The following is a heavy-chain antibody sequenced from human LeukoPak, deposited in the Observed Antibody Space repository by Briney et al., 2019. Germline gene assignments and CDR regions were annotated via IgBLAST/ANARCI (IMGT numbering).Heavy chain of an antibody. V-gene: IGHV3-53*01. J-gene: IGHJ4*02. CDR1: GFTVSSNY. D-gene: IGHD1-26*01. CDR2: IYSGGST. CDR3: ARAKWELLPPGY. Sequence: PRGSLRLSCAASGFTVSSNYMSWVRQAPGKGLEWDSVIYSGGSTYYADSVKGRFTISRDNSKNTLYLQMNSLRAEDTAVYYCARAKWELLPPGYWGQGTLVTVSS.